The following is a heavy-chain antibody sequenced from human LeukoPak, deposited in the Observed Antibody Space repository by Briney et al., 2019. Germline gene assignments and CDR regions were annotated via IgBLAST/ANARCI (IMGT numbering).Heavy chain of an antibody. V-gene: IGHV3-21*01. Sequence: PGGSLRLSCAASGFTFSDYNMNWVRQAPGRGLDWVSSISSSSSYIYYADSVKGRFTISRDNAKNSLYLQMNSLRAEDTAVYYCARVRIAVAGQGDYWGQGTLVTVSS. CDR3: ARVRIAVAGQGDY. J-gene: IGHJ4*02. CDR2: ISSSSSYI. CDR1: GFTFSDYN. D-gene: IGHD6-19*01.